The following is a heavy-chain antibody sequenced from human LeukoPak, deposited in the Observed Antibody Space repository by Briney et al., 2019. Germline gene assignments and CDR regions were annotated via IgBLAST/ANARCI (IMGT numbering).Heavy chain of an antibody. CDR1: GFTFSSYA. Sequence: GGSLRLSCAASGFTFSSYAMHWVRQAPGKGLEWVAVISYDGSNKYYADSVKDRFTISRDNSKNTLYLQMNSLRAEDTAVYYCARERWELLDPWGQGTLVTVSS. J-gene: IGHJ5*02. CDR3: ARERWELLDP. CDR2: ISYDGSNK. V-gene: IGHV3-30-3*01. D-gene: IGHD1-26*01.